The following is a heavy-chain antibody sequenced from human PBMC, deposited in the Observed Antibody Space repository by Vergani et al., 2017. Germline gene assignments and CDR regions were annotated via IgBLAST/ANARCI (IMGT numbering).Heavy chain of an antibody. J-gene: IGHJ6*02. Sequence: QVQLVQSGAEVKKPGASVKVSCKASGYTFTSYAMNWVRQAPGQGLEWMGWISAYNGNTNYAQKLQGRVTMTTDTSTSTAYMELRSLRSDDTAVYYCARDPDIVVVPAAPYYYYYYGMDVWGQGP. CDR1: GYTFTSYA. CDR2: ISAYNGNT. D-gene: IGHD2-2*01. CDR3: ARDPDIVVVPAAPYYYYYYGMDV. V-gene: IGHV1-18*01.